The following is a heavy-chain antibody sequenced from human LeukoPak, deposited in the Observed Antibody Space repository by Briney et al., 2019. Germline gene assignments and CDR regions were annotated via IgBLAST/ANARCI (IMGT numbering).Heavy chain of an antibody. Sequence: PGGSLRLSCEASGFTFSNYGMNWVRQAPGQGLEWVSAISGSGGSTYYADSVKGRFTISRDNSKNTLYLQMNSLRAEDTAVYYCAKDDYDFWSGSPDYWGQGTLVTVSS. CDR2: ISGSGGST. J-gene: IGHJ4*02. CDR3: AKDDYDFWSGSPDY. D-gene: IGHD3-3*01. CDR1: GFTFSNYG. V-gene: IGHV3-23*01.